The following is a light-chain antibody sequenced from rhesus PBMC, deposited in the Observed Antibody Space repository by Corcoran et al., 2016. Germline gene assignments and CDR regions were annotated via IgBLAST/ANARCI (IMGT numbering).Light chain of an antibody. CDR3: LQHSNWPWA. CDR2: AAS. J-gene: IGKJ1*01. Sequence: DIHMTQSPSSLSASVGDKVTITGRASQAISNDLAWFQQKTGKAPKLLLYAASNLQSGVPIRFSGCGSGTVFTLTICRLQPAVFAVSYCLQHSNWPWAFGQGTKVEIK. V-gene: IGKV1-33*01. CDR1: QAISND.